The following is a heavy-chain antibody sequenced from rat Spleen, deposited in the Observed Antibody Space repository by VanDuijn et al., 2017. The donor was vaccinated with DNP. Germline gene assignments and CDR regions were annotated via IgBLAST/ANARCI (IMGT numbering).Heavy chain of an antibody. CDR2: IIYDGSST. CDR1: GFTFSDYA. CDR3: ARYYYDGTRFAY. Sequence: EVQLVESDGGLVQPGRSLKLSCAASGFTFSDYAMAWVRQAPKKGLEWVATIIYDGSSTYYRDSVKGRFTISRDNAKSTLYLQMDSLRSEDTATYYCARYYYDGTRFAYWGQGTLVTVSS. J-gene: IGHJ3*01. D-gene: IGHD1-12*02. V-gene: IGHV5-17*01.